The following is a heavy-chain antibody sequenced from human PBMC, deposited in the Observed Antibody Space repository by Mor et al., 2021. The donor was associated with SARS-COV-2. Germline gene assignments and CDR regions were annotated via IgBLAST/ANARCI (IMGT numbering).Heavy chain of an antibody. D-gene: IGHD6-19*01. J-gene: IGHJ4*01. CDR3: AKDGTVAGIGADFDH. Sequence: EWVSSISNRGTDTYNADSVKGRFTVSRDNFKNTMFLEMNSLRVEDTAVYYCAKDGTVAGIGADFDHWG. CDR2: ISNRGTDT. V-gene: IGHV3-23*01.